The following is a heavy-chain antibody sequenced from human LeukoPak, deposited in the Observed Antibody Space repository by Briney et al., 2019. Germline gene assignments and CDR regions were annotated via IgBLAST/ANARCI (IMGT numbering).Heavy chain of an antibody. CDR2: IYYSGST. V-gene: IGHV4-39*01. CDR3: ARFVALYYYGMDV. Sequence: PSETLSLTCTVSGGSISSSSYYWGWIRQPPGKGLEWTGSIYYSGSTYYNPSLKSRVTISVDTSKNQFSLKLSSVTAADTAVYYCARFVALYYYGMDVWGQGTTVTVSS. J-gene: IGHJ6*02. D-gene: IGHD2-15*01. CDR1: GGSISSSSYY.